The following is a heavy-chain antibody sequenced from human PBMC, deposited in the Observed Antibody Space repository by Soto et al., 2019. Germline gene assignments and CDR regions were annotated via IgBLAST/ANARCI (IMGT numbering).Heavy chain of an antibody. D-gene: IGHD2-15*01. CDR1: GFTFSSYS. Sequence: EVQLVESGGGLVQHGGSLRLSCAASGFTFSSYSMNWVRQAPGKGLEWVSYISSSSSTIYYADSVKGRFTISRDNAKNSLYLQMNSLRAEDTAVYYCARDPRYCSGGSCYSLGDYWGQGTLVTVSS. CDR3: ARDPRYCSGGSCYSLGDY. V-gene: IGHV3-48*01. J-gene: IGHJ4*02. CDR2: ISSSSSTI.